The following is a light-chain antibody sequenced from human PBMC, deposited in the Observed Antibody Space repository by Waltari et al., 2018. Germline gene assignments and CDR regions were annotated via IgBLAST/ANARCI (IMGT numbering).Light chain of an antibody. J-gene: IGLJ1*01. Sequence: QSALTQPASVSGSPGQSITISCTGTSSDVGGYNYVSWYQQHPGKAPKLMNYDVSNRPSGVSNRFSGSKSGNTASLTISGLQAEDEADYYCSSYTSSSTLSYVFGTGTKVTVL. CDR3: SSYTSSSTLSYV. V-gene: IGLV2-14*03. CDR2: DVS. CDR1: SSDVGGYNY.